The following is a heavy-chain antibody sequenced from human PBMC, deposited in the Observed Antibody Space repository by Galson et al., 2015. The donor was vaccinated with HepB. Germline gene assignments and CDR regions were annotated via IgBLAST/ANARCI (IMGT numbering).Heavy chain of an antibody. D-gene: IGHD3-22*01. V-gene: IGHV3-7*03. CDR3: ARDRYYYDSSGYVDY. J-gene: IGHJ4*02. Sequence: SLRLSCAASGFTFSSYWMSWVRQAPGKGLEWVANIKQDGSEKYYVDSVKGRFTISRDNAKNSLYLQMNSLRAEDTAVYYCARDRYYYDSSGYVDYWGQGTLVTVSS. CDR2: IKQDGSEK. CDR1: GFTFSSYW.